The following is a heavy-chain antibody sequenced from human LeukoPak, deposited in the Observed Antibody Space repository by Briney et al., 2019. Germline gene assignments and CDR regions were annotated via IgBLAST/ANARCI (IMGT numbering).Heavy chain of an antibody. D-gene: IGHD2-15*01. CDR3: ARDLGYCSGGSCSEGWFDP. J-gene: IGHJ5*02. V-gene: IGHV1-2*02. Sequence: ASVKVSFKASGYTFTGYYMHWVRQAPGQGLEWMGWINPNSGGTNYAQKFQGRVTMTRDTSISTAYMELSRLRSDDTAVYYCARDLGYCSGGSCSEGWFDPWGQGTLVTVSS. CDR1: GYTFTGYY. CDR2: INPNSGGT.